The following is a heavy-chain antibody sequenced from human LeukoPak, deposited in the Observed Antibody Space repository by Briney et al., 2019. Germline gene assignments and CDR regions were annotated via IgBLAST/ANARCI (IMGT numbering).Heavy chain of an antibody. J-gene: IGHJ5*02. D-gene: IGHD3-3*01. CDR2: IYYSGST. CDR1: GGSISSYY. CDR3: ARVSYDFWSGPEYNWFDP. Sequence: KPSETLSLTCTVSGGSISSYYWSWIRQPPGKGLEWIGYIYYSGSTNYNPSLKSRVTISVDTSKNQFSLKLSSVTAADTAVYYCARVSYDFWSGPEYNWFDPWGQGTLVTVSS. V-gene: IGHV4-59*01.